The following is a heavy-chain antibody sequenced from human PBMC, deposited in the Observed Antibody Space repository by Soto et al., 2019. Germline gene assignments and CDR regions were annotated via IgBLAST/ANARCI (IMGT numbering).Heavy chain of an antibody. CDR1: GFTFSNAW. CDR2: IRDRAYNYAT. Sequence: PGGSLRLSCAASGFTFSNAWMNWVRQASGKGLEWVGRIRDRAYNYATSYAASVKGRFTISRDDSSNTAFLQMHSLKTEDTAIYYCTRLISAAQDYWGQGTRVTVSS. D-gene: IGHD3-22*01. CDR3: TRLISAAQDY. J-gene: IGHJ4*02. V-gene: IGHV3-73*01.